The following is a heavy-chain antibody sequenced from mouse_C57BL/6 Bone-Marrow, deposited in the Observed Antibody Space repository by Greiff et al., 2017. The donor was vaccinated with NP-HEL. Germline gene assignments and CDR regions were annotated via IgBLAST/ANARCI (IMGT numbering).Heavy chain of an antibody. V-gene: IGHV14-4*01. CDR3: TTMVY. CDR1: GFNIKDDY. D-gene: IGHD1-1*02. J-gene: IGHJ3*01. Sequence: EVKLVESGAELVRPGASVKLSCTASGFNIKDDYMHWVKQRPEQGLEWIGWIDPENGDTEYASKFQGKATITADTSSNTAYLQLSSLTSEDTAVYYCTTMVYWGQGTLVTVSA. CDR2: IDPENGDT.